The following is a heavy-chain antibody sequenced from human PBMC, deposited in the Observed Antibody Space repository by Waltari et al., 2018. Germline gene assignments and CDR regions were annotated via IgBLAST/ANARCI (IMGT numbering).Heavy chain of an antibody. D-gene: IGHD3-10*01. CDR2: MWFDGSDK. CDR1: GFTFSTYG. Sequence: QVQLVESGGGVVQPGESLRLSCAASGFTFSTYGNHWVRQAPGKGLGWVALMWFDGSDKFYADSVRGLFTISRDYSERTLHLDMNDLKVDDTAIYYCAKDAFGNTCLDLWGQGTLVTVSS. J-gene: IGHJ4*02. V-gene: IGHV3-30*02. CDR3: AKDAFGNTCLDL.